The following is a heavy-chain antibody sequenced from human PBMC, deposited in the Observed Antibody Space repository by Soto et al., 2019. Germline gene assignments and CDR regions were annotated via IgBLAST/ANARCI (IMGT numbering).Heavy chain of an antibody. D-gene: IGHD2-15*01. CDR3: AKKGLGSLKTYCSGSGCHYAFDI. CDR1: GFTFINYA. V-gene: IGHV3-23*01. CDR2: ISGGGDGT. Sequence: EVQLLESGGGLVQPGGSLRLSCAASGFTFINYAMSWVRQAPGKGLEWVSTISGGGDGTYYADSVKGNFTISRDNSKNTVYLQMNSLRAEDTAIYYCAKKGLGSLKTYCSGSGCHYAFDIWGQGTMVTVSS. J-gene: IGHJ3*02.